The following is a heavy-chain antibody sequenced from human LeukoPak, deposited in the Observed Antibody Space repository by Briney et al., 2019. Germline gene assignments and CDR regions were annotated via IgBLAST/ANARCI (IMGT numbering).Heavy chain of an antibody. CDR1: GYTFTRYY. CDR2: INPNSGGT. V-gene: IGHV1-2*02. D-gene: IGHD6-19*01. CDR3: ARVLGIAVAGYPPSFDY. Sequence: ASVKVSCKASGYTFTRYYMHWVRQAPGQGLEWMGWINPNSGGTNYAQKFQGRVTMTRDTSISTAYMELSRLRSDDTAVYYCARVLGIAVAGYPPSFDYWGQGTLVTVSS. J-gene: IGHJ4*02.